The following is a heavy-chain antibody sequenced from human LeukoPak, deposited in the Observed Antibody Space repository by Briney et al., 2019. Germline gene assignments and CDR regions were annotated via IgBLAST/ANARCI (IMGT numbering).Heavy chain of an antibody. D-gene: IGHD3-22*01. CDR3: AKDYYDSSGYYYRFDY. V-gene: IGHV3-30-3*01. J-gene: IGHJ4*02. CDR2: ISYDGSNK. CDR1: GFTFSSYA. Sequence: GGSLRLSCAASGFTFSSYAMHWVRQAPGKGLEWVAVISYDGSNKYYADSVKGRFTISRDNSKNTLYLQMNSLKAEDTAVYYCAKDYYDSSGYYYRFDYWGQGTLVTVSS.